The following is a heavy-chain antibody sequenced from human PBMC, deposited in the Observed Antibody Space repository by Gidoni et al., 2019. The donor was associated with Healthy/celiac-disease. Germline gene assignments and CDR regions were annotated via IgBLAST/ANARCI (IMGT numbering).Heavy chain of an antibody. CDR3: AKDTRYQLLYGDYFDY. D-gene: IGHD2-2*02. CDR1: GFPFSSYA. J-gene: IGHJ4*02. CDR2: MRGSGGST. V-gene: IGHV3-23*01. Sequence: EVQLLESGGGLVQPGGSLRLSCAASGFPFSSYAMSWVRQAPGKGLEWLSAMRGSGGSTYYADSVKGRFTSSRDNSKNTLYLQMNSLRAEDTAVYYCAKDTRYQLLYGDYFDYWGQGTLVTVSS.